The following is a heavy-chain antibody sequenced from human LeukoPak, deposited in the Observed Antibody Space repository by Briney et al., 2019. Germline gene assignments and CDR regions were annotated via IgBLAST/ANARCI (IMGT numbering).Heavy chain of an antibody. CDR1: GYRFSSYW. CDR2: IYPGDSDI. V-gene: IGHV5-51*01. CDR3: ARHGGGDSGQRSGFDI. J-gene: IGHJ3*02. Sequence: GESLKISCKDSGYRFSSYWIAWVRQMPGKGLEYIGIIYPGDSDIRYSPSFQGQVTISADKSISTAYLQWSSLRASDTAMYYCARHGGGDSGQRSGFDIWGQGAMVTVSS. D-gene: IGHD2-21*01.